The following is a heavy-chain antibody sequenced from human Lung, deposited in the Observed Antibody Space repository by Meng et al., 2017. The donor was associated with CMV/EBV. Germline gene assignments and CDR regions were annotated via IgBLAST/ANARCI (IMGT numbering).Heavy chain of an antibody. CDR1: GFSLSTSGVV. J-gene: IGHJ4*02. CDR3: AHRHRLRDFDY. V-gene: IGHV2-5*02. D-gene: IGHD4-17*01. Sequence: QTPLEESPSALVQPTQTPTLTCTLSGFSLSTSGVVVDWIRQPPGKALEWLALISWDDDKRYSPSLKNRLTITKDTSKNQVVLTLTNIDPVDTATYYCAHRHRLRDFDYWGQGTLVTVSS. CDR2: ISWDDDK.